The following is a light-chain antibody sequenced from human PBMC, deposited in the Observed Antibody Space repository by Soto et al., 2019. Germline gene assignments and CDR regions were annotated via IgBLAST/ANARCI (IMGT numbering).Light chain of an antibody. Sequence: QSALTQPASVSGSPGQSITISCSGTNSDVGAYNFVSWYQQHPGKAPKLLIHEVTLRPSGVSHRFSGSKSGNTASLTISGLQAEDEADYYCSSFTTTYTHVFGQGTKVTVL. V-gene: IGLV2-14*01. CDR3: SSFTTTYTHV. CDR1: NSDVGAYNF. J-gene: IGLJ1*01. CDR2: EVT.